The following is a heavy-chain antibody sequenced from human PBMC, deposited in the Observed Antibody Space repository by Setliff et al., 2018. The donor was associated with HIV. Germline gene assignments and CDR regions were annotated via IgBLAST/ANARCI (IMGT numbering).Heavy chain of an antibody. CDR3: AEGRDEYKTGY. J-gene: IGHJ4*02. Sequence: SETLSLTCAVSGYSVTYGHNWGWIRQPPGKGLEWIGSMYYSGSTYYNPSLKSRVTISVDTSKHQFSLKVSSVTAADTAVYYCAEGRDEYKTGYWGQGTLVTVSS. D-gene: IGHD1-1*01. V-gene: IGHV4-38-2*01. CDR2: MYYSGST. CDR1: GYSVTYGHN.